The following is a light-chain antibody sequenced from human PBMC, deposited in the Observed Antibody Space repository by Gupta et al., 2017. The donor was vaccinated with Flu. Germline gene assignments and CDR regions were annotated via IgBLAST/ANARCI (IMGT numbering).Light chain of an antibody. CDR3: LQYSSLPYT. V-gene: IGKV1-33*01. CDR2: DAS. Sequence: DSQMTQSPSSLSASVGDRITITCQARQDSTHYLNWFQQRPGKAPKLLISDASDLETGVPSRFSGSGSGTYFTLTITRMQTEDIATYYCLQYSSLPYTFGQGTKVEI. CDR1: QDSTHY. J-gene: IGKJ2*01.